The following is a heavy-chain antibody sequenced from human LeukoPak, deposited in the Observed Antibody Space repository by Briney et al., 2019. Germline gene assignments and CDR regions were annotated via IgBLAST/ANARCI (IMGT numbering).Heavy chain of an antibody. CDR1: GGSISSYY. Sequence: PSETLSLTCTVSGGSISSYYWSWVRQPPGKGLEWIGHIYYSGSTNYNPSLKSRVTISVDTSKNQFSLKVSSVTAADTAVYYCARDRWLGYWGQGTLVTVSS. CDR2: IYYSGST. J-gene: IGHJ4*02. D-gene: IGHD5-18*01. CDR3: ARDRWLGY. V-gene: IGHV4-59*01.